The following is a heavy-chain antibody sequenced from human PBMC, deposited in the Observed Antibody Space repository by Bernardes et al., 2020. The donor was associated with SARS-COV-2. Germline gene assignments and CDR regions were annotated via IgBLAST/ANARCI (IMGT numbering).Heavy chain of an antibody. CDR3: ARDLRVRGITFRGGMDV. Sequence: SETLSLTCAVSGGSISSSNWWSWVRQPPGKGLEWIGEIYHSGSTNYNPSLKSRVTISVDKSKNQFSLKLSSVTAADTAVYYCARDLRVRGITFRGGMDVWGQGTTVTVSS. CDR2: IYHSGST. CDR1: GGSISSSNW. J-gene: IGHJ6*02. V-gene: IGHV4-4*02. D-gene: IGHD3-10*01.